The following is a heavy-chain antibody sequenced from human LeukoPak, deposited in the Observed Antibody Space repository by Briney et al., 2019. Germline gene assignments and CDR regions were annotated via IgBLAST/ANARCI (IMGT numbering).Heavy chain of an antibody. CDR1: GFTFSRYW. CDR2: IKEDGSDK. J-gene: IGHJ4*02. CDR3: VRDFQRGY. V-gene: IGHV3-7*01. D-gene: IGHD3-10*01. Sequence: GGSLRLSCAASGFTFSRYWMTWVRQAPGKGLEWVANIKEDGSDKYYVDSVKGRFTISRDNARNSLYLQMDSLTAEDTAVYYCVRDFQRGYWGQGTLVTVSS.